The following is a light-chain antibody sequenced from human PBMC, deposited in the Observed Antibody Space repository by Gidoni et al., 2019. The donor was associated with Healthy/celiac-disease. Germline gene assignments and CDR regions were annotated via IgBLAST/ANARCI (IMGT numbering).Light chain of an antibody. Sequence: IQLTQSPSSLSASVGDRVTITCRASQSISSYLNWYQQKPGKATKLLIYAAASLQSGVPSRCSGSRSGTDVTLIISSLQHEEFATYYCQQSYSTPLTFGGGTKVEIK. CDR3: QQSYSTPLT. CDR1: QSISSY. J-gene: IGKJ4*01. V-gene: IGKV1-39*01. CDR2: AAA.